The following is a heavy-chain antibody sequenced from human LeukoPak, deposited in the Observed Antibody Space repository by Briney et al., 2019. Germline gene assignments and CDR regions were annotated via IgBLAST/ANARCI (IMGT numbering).Heavy chain of an antibody. CDR3: AFLGGVVPAATRGYWFDP. Sequence: GGSLRLSCAASGFTFSSYWMHWVRQAPGKGLVWVSRINSDGSSTSYADSVKGRFTISRDNAKNTLYLQMNSLRAEDTAVYYCAFLGGVVPAATRGYWFDPWGQGTLVTVSS. CDR1: GFTFSSYW. CDR2: INSDGSST. J-gene: IGHJ5*02. V-gene: IGHV3-74*01. D-gene: IGHD2-2*01.